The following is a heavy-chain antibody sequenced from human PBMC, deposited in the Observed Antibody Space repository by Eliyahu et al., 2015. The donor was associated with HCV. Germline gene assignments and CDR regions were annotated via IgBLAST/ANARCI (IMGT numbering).Heavy chain of an antibody. CDR1: GGSIXTYY. V-gene: IGHV4-59*01. CDR2: IHYSGSP. J-gene: IGHJ5*02. D-gene: IGHD6-19*01. CDR3: ASGGGGIAVAGTGGWFDP. Sequence: QVQLQESGPGLVKPSETLSLTCTVSGGSIXTYYWSWIRQPPGKGLEWIGYIHYSGSPNSNPSLKXRVTISLDTSKNQFSLSLTSVTTADTAVYYCASGGGGIAVAGTGGWFDPWGQGTLVTVSS.